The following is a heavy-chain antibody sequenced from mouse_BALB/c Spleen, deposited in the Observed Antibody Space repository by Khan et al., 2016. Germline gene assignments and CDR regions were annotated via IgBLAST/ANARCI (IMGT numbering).Heavy chain of an antibody. CDR3: AKRDDYDGFAY. CDR2: INTETGEP. Sequence: QIQLVQSGPELKKPGETVKISCKASGYTFTDYSMHWVKQAPGKGLKWMGWINTETGEPTYADDFKGRFAFSLETSASTAYLQINNLKNEDTVKSCCAKRDDYDGFAYWGQGTLVTVSA. V-gene: IGHV9-2-1*01. J-gene: IGHJ3*01. D-gene: IGHD2-4*01. CDR1: GYTFTDYS.